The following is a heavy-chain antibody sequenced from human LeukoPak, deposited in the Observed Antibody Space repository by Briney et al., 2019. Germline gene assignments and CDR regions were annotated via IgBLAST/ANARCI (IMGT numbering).Heavy chain of an antibody. Sequence: GGSLRLSCAASGFTFSSYAMSWVRQAPGKGLEWVSVISDSGGSTYYADSVKGRFTISRDNSKNTLYLQMNSLRAEDTAVYYCARADFWSTIPPTPEYFQHWGQGTLVTVSS. V-gene: IGHV3-23*01. CDR1: GFTFSSYA. CDR2: ISDSGGST. CDR3: ARADFWSTIPPTPEYFQH. D-gene: IGHD3-3*01. J-gene: IGHJ1*01.